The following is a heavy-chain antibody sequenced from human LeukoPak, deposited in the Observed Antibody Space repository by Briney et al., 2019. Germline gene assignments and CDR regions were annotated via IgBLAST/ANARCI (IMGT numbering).Heavy chain of an antibody. D-gene: IGHD2/OR15-2a*01. Sequence: SQTLSLTCTVSGGSISNGDYYWSWIRQHPRKGLECIGYIYYSGSTYYNPSLKSRVTISVDTSKNQFSLKLSSVTAADTAVYYCARLLASSSLSDYYYYMDVWGKGTTVTVSS. J-gene: IGHJ6*03. CDR1: GGSISNGDYY. CDR3: ARLLASSSLSDYYYYMDV. CDR2: IYYSGST. V-gene: IGHV4-30-4*08.